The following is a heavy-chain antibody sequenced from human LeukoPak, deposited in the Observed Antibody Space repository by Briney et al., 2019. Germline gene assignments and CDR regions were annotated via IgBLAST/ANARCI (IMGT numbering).Heavy chain of an antibody. V-gene: IGHV3-21*04. J-gene: IGHJ6*03. CDR2: ISSSSSYI. Sequence: GGSLRLSCEASGFTFSSYEMNWVRQAPGKGLEWVSFISSSSSYIYYADSVKGRFTISRDNAKNSLYLQMNSLRAEDTAVYYCASEGYCSGGSCYSTGLRAHYYYYYYMDVWGKGTTATVSS. CDR3: ASEGYCSGGSCYSTGLRAHYYYYYYMDV. D-gene: IGHD2-15*01. CDR1: GFTFSSYE.